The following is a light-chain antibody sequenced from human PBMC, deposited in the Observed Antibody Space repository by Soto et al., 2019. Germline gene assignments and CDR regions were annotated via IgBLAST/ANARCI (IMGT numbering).Light chain of an antibody. V-gene: IGKV3-20*01. Sequence: EIVLTQSPGTLSLSPGERATLSCRASQSVSSSYLAWYQQKPGQAPRILIFAASSRATGIPDIFSGTGSGTDFTLTISRLEPDDFAVYYCQHYGSPSWQVGQGTKV. CDR1: QSVSSSY. J-gene: IGKJ1*01. CDR2: AAS. CDR3: QHYGSPSWQ.